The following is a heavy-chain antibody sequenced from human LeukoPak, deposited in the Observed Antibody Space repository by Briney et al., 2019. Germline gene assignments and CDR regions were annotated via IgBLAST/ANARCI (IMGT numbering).Heavy chain of an antibody. J-gene: IGHJ4*02. CDR1: GFTFSSYG. Sequence: GGSLRLSCAASGFTFSSYGMHWVRQAPGKGLEWVAVIWYDGSNKYYADSVKGRFTISRDNSKNTLYLQMNSLRAEDTAVYYCARDEEAGYSSGPGYWGQGTLVTVSS. V-gene: IGHV3-33*01. CDR2: IWYDGSNK. D-gene: IGHD6-19*01. CDR3: ARDEEAGYSSGPGY.